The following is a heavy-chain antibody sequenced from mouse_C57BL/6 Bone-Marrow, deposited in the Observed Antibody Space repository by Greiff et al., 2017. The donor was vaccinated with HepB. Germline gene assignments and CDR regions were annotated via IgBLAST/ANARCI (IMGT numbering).Heavy chain of an antibody. CDR3: ARCRDGPSFDY. D-gene: IGHD2-3*01. V-gene: IGHV3-8*01. J-gene: IGHJ2*01. Sequence: EVQLQQSGPGLAKPSQTLSLTCSVTGYSITSYYWNWIRKFPGNKLEYMGYISYSGSTYYNPSLKSRISITRDTSKNQYYLQLNSVTTEDTATYYCARCRDGPSFDYWGQGTTLTVSS. CDR2: ISYSGST. CDR1: GYSITSYY.